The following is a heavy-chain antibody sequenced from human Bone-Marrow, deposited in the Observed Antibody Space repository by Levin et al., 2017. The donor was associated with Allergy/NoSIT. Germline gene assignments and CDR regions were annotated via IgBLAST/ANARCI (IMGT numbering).Heavy chain of an antibody. J-gene: IGHJ4*02. Sequence: GESLKISCEASGYSFTNYWIGWVRQVPGKGLEWMGIIYPDDSTTRVSPSFKGQVAISADKSMSTAYPQWSSLRASDTAMYFCVRQQRWQIVPNFDHWGQGTLVTVSS. D-gene: IGHD2-21*01. CDR2: IYPDDSTT. CDR3: VRQQRWQIVPNFDH. CDR1: GYSFTNYW. V-gene: IGHV5-51*01.